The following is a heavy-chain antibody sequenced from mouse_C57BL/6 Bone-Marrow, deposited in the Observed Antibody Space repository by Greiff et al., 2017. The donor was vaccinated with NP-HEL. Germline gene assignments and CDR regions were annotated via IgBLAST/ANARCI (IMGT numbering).Heavy chain of an antibody. CDR3: ARPLGLAY. V-gene: IGHV5-17*01. Sequence: EVKLLESGGGLVKPGASLKLSCAASGFTFSDYGMHWVRQAPEKGLEWVAYISSGSSTIYYADTVKGRFTISRDNAKNTLFLQMTSLRSEDTAMCYCARPLGLAYWGQGTLVTVSA. D-gene: IGHD4-1*01. CDR1: GFTFSDYG. CDR2: ISSGSSTI. J-gene: IGHJ3*01.